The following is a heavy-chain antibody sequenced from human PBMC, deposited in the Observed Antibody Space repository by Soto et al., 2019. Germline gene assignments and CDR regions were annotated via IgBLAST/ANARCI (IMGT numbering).Heavy chain of an antibody. D-gene: IGHD2-8*01. J-gene: IGHJ6*02. CDR3: ERGRDTNGIHPGYMAV. CDR1: GFTFSSDG. Sequence: QVQLVESGGGVVQPGRSVRLSCAASGFTFSSDGMHWVRQAPGKGLEWVAVIWYDGSNKYYADSVKARFTISRDNSKNALYLRMNSLRAEDTAVYYCERGRDTNGIHPGYMAVWGQVTTVTVSS. V-gene: IGHV3-33*01. CDR2: IWYDGSNK.